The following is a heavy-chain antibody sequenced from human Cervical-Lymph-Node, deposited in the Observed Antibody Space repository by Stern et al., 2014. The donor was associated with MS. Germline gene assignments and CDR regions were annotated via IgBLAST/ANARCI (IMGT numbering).Heavy chain of an antibody. V-gene: IGHV3-23*01. CDR1: GFTFRNHA. CDR2: MRNSGYCT. Sequence: EVQLLESGGGLVQPGGSLRLSWGASGFTFRNHAMNWFRQAHGKGLKWISTMRNSGYCTYYADSVTGRFTISRDSSKDTVFLQMSNLRVEYTAVYYCAKASRTSMFDYWGQGTLVTVSS. CDR3: AKASRTSMFDY. D-gene: IGHD2/OR15-2a*01. J-gene: IGHJ4*02.